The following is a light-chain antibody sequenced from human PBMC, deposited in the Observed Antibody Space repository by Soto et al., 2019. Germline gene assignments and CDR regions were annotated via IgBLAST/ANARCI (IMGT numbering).Light chain of an antibody. V-gene: IGKV4-1*01. CDR3: QQYYTTLT. CDR2: WAS. J-gene: IGKJ1*01. Sequence: DIVMTQSPDSLAVSLGERATINCKSSQSVLYNSNNYNYLAWYQQKPGQPPKLLIYWASTRESGVPDRFSGSGSGTDFTLTISSLQAEDVAVYYCQQYYTTLTSGQGTKVEIK. CDR1: QSVLYNSNNYNY.